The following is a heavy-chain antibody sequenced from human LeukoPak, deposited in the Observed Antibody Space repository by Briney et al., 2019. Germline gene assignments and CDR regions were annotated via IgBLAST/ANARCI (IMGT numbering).Heavy chain of an antibody. CDR1: SGSISSGIW. CDR3: ARAVGHAFDF. D-gene: IGHD4-23*01. Sequence: SETLSLTCGVSSGSISSGIWWSWVRQPPGKGLEWIGEIYHSGSTNYNPSLKSRATISVDKSKGQFSLKLSSVTAADTAVYYCARAVGHAFDFWGQGTLVTVSS. CDR2: IYHSGST. V-gene: IGHV4-4*02. J-gene: IGHJ4*02.